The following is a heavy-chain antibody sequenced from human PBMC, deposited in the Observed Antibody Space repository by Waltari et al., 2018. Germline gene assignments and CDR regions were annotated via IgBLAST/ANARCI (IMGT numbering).Heavy chain of an antibody. Sequence: EERLVQSGGGLVQPGGSLRLSCEASGFSLSNYLMNWVRQAPGNGLEWVAYISETSRTTFYADSVRGRFIISRNNAKNSLSLQMVSLRGEDTAVYYCAVARGNYDVLTGFPVDSWGQGTLVTVSS. J-gene: IGHJ5*01. CDR2: ISETSRTT. CDR1: GFSLSNYL. CDR3: AVARGNYDVLTGFPVDS. V-gene: IGHV3-48*01. D-gene: IGHD3-9*01.